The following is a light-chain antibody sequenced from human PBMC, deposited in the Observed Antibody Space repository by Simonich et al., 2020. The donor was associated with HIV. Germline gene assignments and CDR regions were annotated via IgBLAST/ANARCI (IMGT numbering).Light chain of an antibody. CDR2: EDN. J-gene: IGLJ3*02. CDR1: SGSIARNY. CDR3: QSYDSSNWV. Sequence: NFMLPQPHSVSESPGKTVTISCTRSSGSIARNYVQWYQQRPDSSPTTVIYEDNQRPSGVPERFSGSIDSSSNSASLTISGLKTEDEAAYYCQSYDSSNWVFGGGTKLTVL. V-gene: IGLV6-57*01.